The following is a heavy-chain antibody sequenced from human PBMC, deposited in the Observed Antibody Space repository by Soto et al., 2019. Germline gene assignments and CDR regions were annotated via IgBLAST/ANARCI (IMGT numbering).Heavy chain of an antibody. Sequence: PGGSLRLSCAVSGFTFSSYWMSWVRQAPGRGLEWVATIAHDGSEKFYVDFVKGRFTISRDNTKNSLYLQMNSLRAEDTAVYYCAKDYHYDSSGYWGVYYFDYWGQGTLVTVSS. CDR3: AKDYHYDSSGYWGVYYFDY. J-gene: IGHJ4*02. CDR2: IAHDGSEK. CDR1: GFTFSSYW. D-gene: IGHD3-22*01. V-gene: IGHV3-7*03.